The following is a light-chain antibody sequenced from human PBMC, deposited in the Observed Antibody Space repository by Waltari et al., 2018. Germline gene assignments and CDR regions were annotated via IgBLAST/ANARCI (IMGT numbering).Light chain of an antibody. CDR3: QQYVSLPAT. CDR2: GAS. Sequence: EIVLTPSPGTLSLSPGDRAILACRARQSVSKYLAWYQQKPGQAPRLLIYGASSRATGIPDRFSGSGSGTDFSLTISRLEPEDFAVYYCQQYVSLPATFGQGTKVEIE. V-gene: IGKV3-20*01. CDR1: QSVSKY. J-gene: IGKJ1*01.